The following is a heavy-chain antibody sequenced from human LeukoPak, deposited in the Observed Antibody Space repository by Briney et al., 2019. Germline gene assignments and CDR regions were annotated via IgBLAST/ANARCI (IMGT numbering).Heavy chain of an antibody. Sequence: GGSLRLSCAASGFTFSSYSMNWVRQAPGKGLEWVSSISGSSSYIYYADSVKGRFTISRDNAKNSLYLQMNSLRAEDTAVYYCARESPRYSGWTDYWGQGTLVTVSS. V-gene: IGHV3-21*01. CDR3: ARESPRYSGWTDY. D-gene: IGHD6-19*01. CDR2: ISGSSSYI. J-gene: IGHJ4*02. CDR1: GFTFSSYS.